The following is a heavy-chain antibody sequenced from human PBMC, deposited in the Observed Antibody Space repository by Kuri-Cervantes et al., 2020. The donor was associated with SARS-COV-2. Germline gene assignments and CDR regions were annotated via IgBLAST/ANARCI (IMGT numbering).Heavy chain of an antibody. CDR3: ARVDYGDYLGYYYYGMDV. CDR2: IYHSGST. Sequence: SDTLSLTCAVSGGSISSSNWWSWVRQPPGKGLEWIGEIYHSGSTNYNPSLKSRVTISVDTSKNQFSLKLSSVTAADTAVYYCARVDYGDYLGYYYYGMDVWGQGTTVTVSS. CDR1: GGSISSSNW. V-gene: IGHV4-4*02. J-gene: IGHJ6*02. D-gene: IGHD4-17*01.